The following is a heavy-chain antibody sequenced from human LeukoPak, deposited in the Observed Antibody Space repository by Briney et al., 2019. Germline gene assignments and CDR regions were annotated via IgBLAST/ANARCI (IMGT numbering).Heavy chain of an antibody. Sequence: PGGSLRLSCAASEXTFSRYWMSWVRQAPGKGLEWVANINQDGGEKHYVDSVKGRFTISRDNAKNSLYLQMNSLRAEDTAVYYCARDGSGIYYYYYYTMGVWGQGTTVTVSS. CDR3: ARDGSGIYYYYYYTMGV. CDR1: EXTFSRYW. V-gene: IGHV3-7*04. D-gene: IGHD3-10*01. CDR2: INQDGGEK. J-gene: IGHJ6*02.